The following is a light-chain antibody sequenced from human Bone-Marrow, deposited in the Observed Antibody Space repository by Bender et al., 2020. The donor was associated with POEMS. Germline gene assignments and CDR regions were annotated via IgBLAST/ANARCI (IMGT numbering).Light chain of an antibody. J-gene: IGLJ1*01. CDR2: EDI. V-gene: IGLV3-10*01. CDR1: ALPKKY. CDR3: YSIDNTDNHWGV. Sequence: SYELTQPPSVSVSPGQTARITCSGDALPKKYAYWYQQKSGQAPVLVIYEDIKRPSGIPERFSGSSSGTMATLTISGAQVEDEADYYCYSIDNTDNHWGVFGAGTKVTVL.